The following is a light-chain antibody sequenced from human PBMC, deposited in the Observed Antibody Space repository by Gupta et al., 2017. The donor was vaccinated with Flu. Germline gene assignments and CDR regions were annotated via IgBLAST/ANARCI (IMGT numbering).Light chain of an antibody. CDR3: QQVKTYPLT. CDR2: ATS. Sequence: DIQLTQSPSFLSASVGDRVIITCRASQGIDSHLVWYQKKPGKAPKVLIYATSTLQSGVPSRFSGSGSGTEFTLTISSLQPEDFATYYCQQVKTYPLTFGGRTKVEIK. V-gene: IGKV1-9*01. CDR1: QGIDSH. J-gene: IGKJ4*01.